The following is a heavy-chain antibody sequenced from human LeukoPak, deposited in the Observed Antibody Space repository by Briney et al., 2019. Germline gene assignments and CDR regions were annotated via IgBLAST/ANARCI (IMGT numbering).Heavy chain of an antibody. CDR2: ISSSGSTI. CDR1: GFTFSSYE. J-gene: IGHJ4*02. D-gene: IGHD3-22*01. Sequence: GGSLRLSCAASGFTFSSYEMNWVRQAPGKGREWVSYISSSGSTIYYADSVKGRFTISRDNAKNSLYLQMNSLRAEDTAVYYCARDSKGDDSSGYKDYWGQGTLVTVSS. V-gene: IGHV3-48*03. CDR3: ARDSKGDDSSGYKDY.